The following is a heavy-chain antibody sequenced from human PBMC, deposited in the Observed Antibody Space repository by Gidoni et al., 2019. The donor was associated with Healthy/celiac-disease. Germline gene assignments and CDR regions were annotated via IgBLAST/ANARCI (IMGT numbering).Heavy chain of an antibody. D-gene: IGHD3-10*01. J-gene: IGHJ6*02. Sequence: EVQLVESGGGLVKPGGSLRLSCAAPGFTFSSYSMNWVRQAPGKGLEWVSSISSSSSYIYYADSVKGRFTISRDNAKNSLYLQMNSLRAEDTAVYYCARAGGYYYYGMDVWGQGTTVTVSS. CDR1: GFTFSSYS. V-gene: IGHV3-21*01. CDR3: ARAGGYYYYGMDV. CDR2: ISSSSSYI.